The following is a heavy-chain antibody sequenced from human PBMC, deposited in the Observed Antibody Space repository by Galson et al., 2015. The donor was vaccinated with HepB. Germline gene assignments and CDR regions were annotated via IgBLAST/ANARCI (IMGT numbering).Heavy chain of an antibody. V-gene: IGHV3-23*01. Sequence: SLRLSCAASGFTFSGFAMTWVRQAPGKGLEWVSTIDRSGGKTFSADYVRGRFTISRDNPKNTLYVQMNNMRADDTAVYYCVKDWGPADKCSDAGCLAYWGPGTLVTVSS. J-gene: IGHJ4*02. CDR1: GFTFSGFA. CDR2: IDRSGGKT. CDR3: VKDWGPADKCSDAGCLAY. D-gene: IGHD3-16*01.